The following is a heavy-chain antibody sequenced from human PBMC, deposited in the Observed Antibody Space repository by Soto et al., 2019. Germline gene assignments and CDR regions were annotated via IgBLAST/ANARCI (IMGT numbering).Heavy chain of an antibody. D-gene: IGHD6-6*01. Sequence: ASVKVSCKASGYTFTGYNMHWVRQDPGQGLEWMGWINPNSGGTNYAQKFQGWVTMTRDTSISTAYMELSRLRSDDTAVYYCATCSSIAARQLDYWGQGTLVTVSS. J-gene: IGHJ4*02. CDR2: INPNSGGT. CDR1: GYTFTGYN. CDR3: ATCSSIAARQLDY. V-gene: IGHV1-2*04.